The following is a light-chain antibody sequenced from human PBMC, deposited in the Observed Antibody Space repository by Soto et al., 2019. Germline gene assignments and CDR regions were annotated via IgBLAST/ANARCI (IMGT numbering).Light chain of an antibody. Sequence: EIVLTQSPGTLSLSPGERATLSCRASQSVSSSSLAWYQQKRGQAHRLLIYGASSRATGIPDRFSGGGSGTDFTLTISRLEPEDFAVYYCQVSGRSALYTFGQGTRLEI. CDR2: GAS. CDR1: QSVSSSS. V-gene: IGKV3-20*01. CDR3: QVSGRSALYT. J-gene: IGKJ2*01.